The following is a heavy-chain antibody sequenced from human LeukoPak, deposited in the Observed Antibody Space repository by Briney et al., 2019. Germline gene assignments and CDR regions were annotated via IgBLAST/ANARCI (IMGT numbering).Heavy chain of an antibody. Sequence: ASVKVSCKASGYTFTSYGISWVRQAPGQGLEWMGWISAYNGNTNYAQKLQGRVTMTTDTSTSTAYMELSSLRSEDTAVYYCARVYYYDSSGYYSLFNPWGQGTLVTVSS. CDR2: ISAYNGNT. CDR1: GYTFTSYG. V-gene: IGHV1-18*01. J-gene: IGHJ5*02. D-gene: IGHD3-22*01. CDR3: ARVYYYDSSGYYSLFNP.